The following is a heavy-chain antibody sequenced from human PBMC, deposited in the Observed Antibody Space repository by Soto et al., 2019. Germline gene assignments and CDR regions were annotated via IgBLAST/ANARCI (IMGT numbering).Heavy chain of an antibody. V-gene: IGHV3-30*18. D-gene: IGHD4-17*01. CDR2: ISYDGSNQ. CDR1: GFTFNIYG. CDR3: AKGNTVILLSYFDY. J-gene: IGHJ4*02. Sequence: GGSLRLSCAASGFTFNIYGMHWVRQAPDKGLEWVALISYDGSNQYYADSVKGRFTISRDNSKNTLYLQMNSLRAEDTAVYYCAKGNTVILLSYFDYWGQGTLVTVSS.